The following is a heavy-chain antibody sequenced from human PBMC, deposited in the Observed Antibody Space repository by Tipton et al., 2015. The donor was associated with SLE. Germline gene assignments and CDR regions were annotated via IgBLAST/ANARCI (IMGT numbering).Heavy chain of an antibody. CDR3: ARLGVMSTFGGIIGDWFDP. CDR1: DGSISNYY. V-gene: IGHV4-59*08. Sequence: TLSLTCTVSDGSISNYYWSWIRQPPGKGLEWIGYIYYSGNTNYNPSLKSRVTISVDTSKNQFSLKLSSVTAADTAVYYCARLGVMSTFGGIIGDWFDPWGQGTLVTVSS. J-gene: IGHJ5*02. CDR2: IYYSGNT. D-gene: IGHD3-16*02.